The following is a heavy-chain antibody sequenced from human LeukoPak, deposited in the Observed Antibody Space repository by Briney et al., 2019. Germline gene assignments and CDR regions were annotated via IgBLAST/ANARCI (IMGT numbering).Heavy chain of an antibody. V-gene: IGHV4-59*01. Sequence: SETLSLTCTVSGGSISSYYWNWIRQPPGKGLESIGYIYYTGSTNYNPSLKSRVTISVDSSKNQFSLRLTSVTAADTAVYYCARAIGPGSFFDYWGQGTLVTVSS. J-gene: IGHJ4*02. CDR2: IYYTGST. CDR3: ARAIGPGSFFDY. CDR1: GGSISSYY. D-gene: IGHD1-26*01.